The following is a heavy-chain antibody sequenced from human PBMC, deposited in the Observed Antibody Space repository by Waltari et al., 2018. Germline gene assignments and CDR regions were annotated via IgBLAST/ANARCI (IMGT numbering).Heavy chain of an antibody. CDR1: GFVFTDYA. Sequence: EVQLLQSGGGLVQPGGSLKLSCAASGFVFTDYAMSWVRQAPGKGLGWVSCITNSGGRTFYAESVRGRFTISRDSSDNMVYLQMNSLRGEDTAVYYCAKDLYTTFGAVDSWGQGSLVSVSS. J-gene: IGHJ4*02. CDR2: ITNSGGRT. CDR3: AKDLYTTFGAVDS. V-gene: IGHV3-23*01. D-gene: IGHD3-3*01.